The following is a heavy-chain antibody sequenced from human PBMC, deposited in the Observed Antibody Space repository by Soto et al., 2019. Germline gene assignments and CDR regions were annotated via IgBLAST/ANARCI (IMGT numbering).Heavy chain of an antibody. CDR1: GGTFSSYA. J-gene: IGHJ4*02. Sequence: QVQLVQSGAEVKKPGSSVKVSCKASGGTFSSYAISWVRQAPGQGLEWMVGIIPIFGTANYAQKFQGRVTITADESTSTAYMELSSLRSEDTAVYYCARARLAYYYDSSGYYYEFSDYWGQGTLVTVSS. CDR2: IIPIFGTA. V-gene: IGHV1-69*01. D-gene: IGHD3-22*01. CDR3: ARARLAYYYDSSGYYYEFSDY.